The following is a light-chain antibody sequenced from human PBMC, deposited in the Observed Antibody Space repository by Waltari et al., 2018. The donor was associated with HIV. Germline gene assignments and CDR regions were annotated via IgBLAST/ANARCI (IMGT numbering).Light chain of an antibody. J-gene: IGLJ1*01. CDR1: SLRSYY. Sequence: SSELTQDPAVSVALGQTVRITCQGDSLRSYYASWYQQKPGQAPVIVVFGKNNRPSGIPDRFSGSSSGNTASLTITGAQAEDEADYYCNSRDSSGNHRLFGTGTKVTVL. CDR3: NSRDSSGNHRL. CDR2: GKN. V-gene: IGLV3-19*01.